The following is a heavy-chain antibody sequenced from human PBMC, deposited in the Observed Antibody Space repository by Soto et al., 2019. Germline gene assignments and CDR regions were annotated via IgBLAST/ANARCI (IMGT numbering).Heavy chain of an antibody. CDR3: ARTSVNWGSRGLVDY. Sequence: QITLKESGPTLVKPTQTLTLTCTFSGFSLSTSGVGVGWIRQPPGQALEWLAFLYWDDDKRYSPSLKSRLTITKDTSKNQVLLTMTNMDPVDTATYYCARTSVNWGSRGLVDYWGQGTPVTVAS. D-gene: IGHD7-27*01. CDR1: GFSLSTSGVG. CDR2: LYWDDDK. J-gene: IGHJ4*02. V-gene: IGHV2-5*02.